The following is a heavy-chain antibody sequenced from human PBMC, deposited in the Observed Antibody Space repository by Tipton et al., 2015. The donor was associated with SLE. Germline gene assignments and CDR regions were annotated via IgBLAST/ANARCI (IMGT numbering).Heavy chain of an antibody. CDR3: ARMVVPAAMGHYGMDV. CDR2: IYYSGST. V-gene: IGHV4-59*11. D-gene: IGHD2-2*01. J-gene: IGHJ6*02. Sequence: TLSLTCTVSGDSISSHYWSWIRQPPGKGLEWIGYIYYSGSTNYNPSLKSRVTISVDKSKNQFSLKLSSVTAADTAVYYCARMVVPAAMGHYGMDVWGQGTTVTVSS. CDR1: GDSISSHY.